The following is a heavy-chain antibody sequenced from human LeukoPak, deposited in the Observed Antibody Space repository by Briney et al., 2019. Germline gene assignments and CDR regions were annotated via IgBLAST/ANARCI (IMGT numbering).Heavy chain of an antibody. Sequence: SETLSLTCAVYGGSFSGYYWSWLRQPPGKGLEWIGEIYHSGSTNYNPSLKSRVTTSVDRSKNQFSLKLSSVTAADTAMYFCARTPTYCGGDCYYFDPWGQGTLVTVSS. J-gene: IGHJ5*02. CDR1: GGSFSGYY. CDR3: ARTPTYCGGDCYYFDP. V-gene: IGHV4-34*01. D-gene: IGHD2-21*02. CDR2: IYHSGST.